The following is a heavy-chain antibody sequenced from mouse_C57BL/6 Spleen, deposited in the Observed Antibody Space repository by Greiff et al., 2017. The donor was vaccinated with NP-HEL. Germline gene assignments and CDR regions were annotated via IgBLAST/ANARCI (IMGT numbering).Heavy chain of an antibody. D-gene: IGHD1-1*01. J-gene: IGHJ1*03. CDR1: GYTFTSYG. Sequence: VQVVESGAELARPGASVKLSCKASGYTFTSYGISWVKQRTGQGLEWIGEIYPRSGNTYYNEKFKGKATLTADKSSSTAYMELRSLTSEDSAVYFFARWGTTVVDYWYFDVWGTGTTVTVSS. V-gene: IGHV1-81*01. CDR2: IYPRSGNT. CDR3: ARWGTTVVDYWYFDV.